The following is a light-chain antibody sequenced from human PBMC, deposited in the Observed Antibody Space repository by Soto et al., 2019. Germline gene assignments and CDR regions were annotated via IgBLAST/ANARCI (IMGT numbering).Light chain of an antibody. CDR1: QSVDSSY. J-gene: IGKJ1*01. CDR2: GAS. V-gene: IGKV3-20*01. Sequence: DIVLTQSPGTLSLSPGERATLSCRAGQSVDSSYLAWFQQKPGQAPSLLIYGASSRAKGIPDRFSGSGSGTDFTLTISRLTPEDFAVYYCQQYGGSSWTFGQGTRVEIK. CDR3: QQYGGSSWT.